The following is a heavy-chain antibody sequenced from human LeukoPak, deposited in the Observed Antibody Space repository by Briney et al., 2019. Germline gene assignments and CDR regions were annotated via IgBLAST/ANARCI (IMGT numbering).Heavy chain of an antibody. D-gene: IGHD2-15*01. CDR3: AREPGYSPLIFIDY. CDR2: IYHSGST. CDR1: GGSISSGYY. J-gene: IGHJ4*02. V-gene: IGHV4-38-2*02. Sequence: PSETLSLTCTVSGGSISSGYYWGWIRQPPGKGLEWIGSIYHSGSTYYNPSLKSRVTISVDTSKNQFSLKLSSVTAADTAVYYCAREPGYSPLIFIDYWGQGTLVTVSS.